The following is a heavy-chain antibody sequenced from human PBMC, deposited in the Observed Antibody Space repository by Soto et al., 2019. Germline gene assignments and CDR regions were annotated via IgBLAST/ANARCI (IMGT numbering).Heavy chain of an antibody. V-gene: IGHV3-33*01. D-gene: IGHD1-1*01. CDR1: GFTFSRYG. J-gene: IGHJ3*02. Sequence: QVQLVESGGCVVQPGRSLRLSCAASGFTFSRYGFHWVRQAPGKGLEWVAVIVSDGNNKYHADSVEGRFTISRDNSKDTLYLQMNSLRAEDTAVYYCARDDAFENENGFDIWGQGTMVTVSS. CDR3: ARDDAFENENGFDI. CDR2: IVSDGNNK.